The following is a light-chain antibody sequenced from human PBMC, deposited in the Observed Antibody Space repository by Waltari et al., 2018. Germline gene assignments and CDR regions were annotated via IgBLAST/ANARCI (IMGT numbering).Light chain of an antibody. Sequence: AIQLTKSPSSLSASVGDRVTITCRASQGISSALAWYQQKPGKAPKLLIYDASSLESGVPSRFSGSGSGTDFTLTISSLQPEDFATYYCQQFNSYRWTFGQGTKVEIK. J-gene: IGKJ1*01. CDR1: QGISSA. CDR2: DAS. V-gene: IGKV1-13*02. CDR3: QQFNSYRWT.